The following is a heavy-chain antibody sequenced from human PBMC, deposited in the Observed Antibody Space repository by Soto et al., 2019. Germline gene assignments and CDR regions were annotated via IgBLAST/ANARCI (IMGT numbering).Heavy chain of an antibody. J-gene: IGHJ4*02. V-gene: IGHV4-59*01. Sequence: XGILSLTFKLSSGSFHNFYWLGIGPPPGKGLEWVGHVHYSGSTNYSPSLNSRATISLDTSKSQLSLKLRSVTAADTAMYFCARGVHYYDTSGYFSFESWGQGIPVTVYS. CDR2: VHYSGST. CDR3: ARGVHYYDTSGYFSFES. D-gene: IGHD3-16*01. CDR1: SGSFHNFY.